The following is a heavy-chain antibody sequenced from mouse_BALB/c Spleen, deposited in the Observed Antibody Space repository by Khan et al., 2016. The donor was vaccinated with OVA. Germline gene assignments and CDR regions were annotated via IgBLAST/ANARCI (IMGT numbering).Heavy chain of an antibody. CDR1: GYSFTSGYG. J-gene: IGHJ2*01. CDR2: ISYSGST. D-gene: IGHD1-2*01. CDR3: ARTARIKY. Sequence: QLEESGPGLVKPSQSLSLTCPVTGYSFTSGYGWNWIRQFSGNKLEWMGYISYSGSTNYNPSLKSRISITRDTSKNQFFLQLNSVTTEDTATYYCARTARIKYWGQGTTLTVSS. V-gene: IGHV3-2*02.